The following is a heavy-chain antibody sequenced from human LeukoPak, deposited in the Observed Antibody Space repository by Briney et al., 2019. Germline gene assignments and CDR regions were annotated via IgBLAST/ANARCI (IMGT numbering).Heavy chain of an antibody. CDR1: AFTFSRYG. CDR2: IRYDGSNK. CDR3: ARVQRGIAVALDY. Sequence: GGSLRLSCAASAFTFSRYGMHWARQAPGKGLEWVAFIRYDGSNKYYADSVKGRFTISRDNSKNTLYLQMNSLRAEDTAVYYCARVQRGIAVALDYWGQGTLATVSS. D-gene: IGHD6-19*01. V-gene: IGHV3-30*02. J-gene: IGHJ4*02.